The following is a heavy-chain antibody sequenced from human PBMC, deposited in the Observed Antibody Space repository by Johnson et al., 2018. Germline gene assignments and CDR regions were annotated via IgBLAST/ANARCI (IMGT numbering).Heavy chain of an antibody. CDR2: ISWDGGST. V-gene: IGHV3-9*01. D-gene: IGHD6-25*01. CDR1: GFTFDDYA. Sequence: VQLVQSGGGLVQPGRSLRLSCAASGFTFDDYAMHWVRQAPGKGLEWVSGISWDGGSTYYADSVKGRFTISRDNSKNSLHLQVNSLRAEDTAVYYGAREDVSGGRYFQHWGQGTLVTVSS. J-gene: IGHJ1*01. CDR3: AREDVSGGRYFQH.